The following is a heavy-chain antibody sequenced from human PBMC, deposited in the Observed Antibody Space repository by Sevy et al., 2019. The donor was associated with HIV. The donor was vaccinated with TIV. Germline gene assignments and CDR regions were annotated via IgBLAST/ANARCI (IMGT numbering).Heavy chain of an antibody. CDR1: GFTFGDYC. J-gene: IGHJ4*02. V-gene: IGHV3-49*04. D-gene: IGHD1-1*01. CDR2: LKSDVYGGTV. CDR3: TRWKAAQSIFDY. Sequence: GGSLRLSCTASGFTFGDYCMSWVRQAPGKGLEWVAFLKSDVYGGTVDHAASVRGRFVISRDDSTTIAYLHMNGLKTEDTGVYYCTRWKAAQSIFDYWGQGALVTVSS.